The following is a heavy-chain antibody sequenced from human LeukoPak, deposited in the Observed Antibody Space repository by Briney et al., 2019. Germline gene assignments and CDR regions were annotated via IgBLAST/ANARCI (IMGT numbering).Heavy chain of an antibody. J-gene: IGHJ4*02. CDR1: GFTASSNY. V-gene: IGHV3-66*01. CDR3: TKSSTSSWIFDY. Sequence: GGSLRLSCAASGFTASSNYMSWVRQAPGKGLEWVSVIYSGGSTYYADSVKGRFTISRDNSKNTLYLQLNSLRAEDTAVYCCTKSSTSSWIFDYWGQGTLVTVSS. D-gene: IGHD6-13*01. CDR2: IYSGGST.